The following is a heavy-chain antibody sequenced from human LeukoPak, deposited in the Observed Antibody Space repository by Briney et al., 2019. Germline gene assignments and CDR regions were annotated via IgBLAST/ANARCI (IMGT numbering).Heavy chain of an antibody. CDR2: VSSDGSIK. D-gene: IGHD6-13*01. CDR3: ARGYSSSWLGYFDY. V-gene: IGHV3-30*03. Sequence: GGSLRLSCVASGFTFSSYGIHWVRQAPGKGLEWVAVVSSDGSIKYNADSVKGRFTISRDTSKNTVYLQMNSLGAEDTAFYYCARGYSSSWLGYFDYWGQGTLVTVSS. J-gene: IGHJ4*02. CDR1: GFTFSSYG.